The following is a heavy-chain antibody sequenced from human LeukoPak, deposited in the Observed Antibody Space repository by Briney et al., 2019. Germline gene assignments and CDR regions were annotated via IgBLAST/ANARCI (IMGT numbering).Heavy chain of an antibody. Sequence: PGGSLRLSCAAAGFTFSSYSMNWVRQAPGKGLEWVSYISSSSTTIYYADSVKGLFTISRDNAKNSLYLQMNRLRVEDTAVYYCARRRSGLVDYWGQGTLVTVSS. J-gene: IGHJ4*02. CDR2: ISSSSTTI. V-gene: IGHV3-48*01. D-gene: IGHD2-15*01. CDR1: GFTFSSYS. CDR3: ARRRSGLVDY.